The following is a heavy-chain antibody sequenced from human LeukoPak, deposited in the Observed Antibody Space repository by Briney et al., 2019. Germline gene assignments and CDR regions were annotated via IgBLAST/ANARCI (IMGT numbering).Heavy chain of an antibody. CDR1: GFTFSSYA. CDR3: ARDGSSGWTWYFDY. J-gene: IGHJ4*02. D-gene: IGHD6-19*01. Sequence: GGSLRLSCAASGFTFSSYAMHWVRQAPGKGLEWVAVISYDGSNKYYADSVKGRFTISRDNSKNTLYLQMNSLRAEDTAVYYCARDGSSGWTWYFDYWGQGTLVTVSS. V-gene: IGHV3-30-3*01. CDR2: ISYDGSNK.